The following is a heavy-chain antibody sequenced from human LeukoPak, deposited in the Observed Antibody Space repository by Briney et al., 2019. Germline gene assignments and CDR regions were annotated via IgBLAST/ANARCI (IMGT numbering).Heavy chain of an antibody. J-gene: IGHJ4*02. Sequence: GGSLRLSCAASGFTFSSYAMSWVRQAPGKGLEWVSAISGSVGSTYYADSVKGRFTISRDNSKNTLYLQMNSLRAEDTAVYYCAKNSGSSPHFDYWGQGTLVTVSS. CDR2: ISGSVGST. CDR1: GFTFSSYA. CDR3: AKNSGSSPHFDY. V-gene: IGHV3-23*01. D-gene: IGHD1-26*01.